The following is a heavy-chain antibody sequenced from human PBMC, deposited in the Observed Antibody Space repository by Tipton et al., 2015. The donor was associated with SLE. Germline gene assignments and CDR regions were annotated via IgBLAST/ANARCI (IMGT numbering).Heavy chain of an antibody. CDR2: IHSSGST. CDR1: GGSISSYY. D-gene: IGHD1-26*01. J-gene: IGHJ4*02. CDR3: ARHFSGSYSFDY. Sequence: TLSLTCTVFGGSISSYYWSWIRQPAGQGLEWIGQIHSSGSTSYNPPLKSRVSISVDMSKNQVSLKLSSVTAADTALYYCARHFSGSYSFDYCGQGKLVTVS. V-gene: IGHV4-4*07.